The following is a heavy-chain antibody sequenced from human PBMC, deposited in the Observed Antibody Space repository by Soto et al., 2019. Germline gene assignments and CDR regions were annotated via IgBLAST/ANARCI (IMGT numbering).Heavy chain of an antibody. CDR1: GGTFNNYP. V-gene: IGHV1-69*13. CDR2: SIPIFGTA. J-gene: IGHJ6*02. CDR3: ARGSGSSGDDQYYYFDMDV. Sequence: SVKVSCKASGGTFNNYPITWVRQAPGEGLEWMGGSIPIFGTANYAQKFQGRVTISVDESTSTAYMELSSLRSEDTAVYYCARGSGSSGDDQYYYFDMDVWGQGTTVTVSS. D-gene: IGHD5-12*01.